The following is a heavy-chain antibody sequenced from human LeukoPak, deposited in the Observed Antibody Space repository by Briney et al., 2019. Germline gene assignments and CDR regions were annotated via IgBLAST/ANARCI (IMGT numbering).Heavy chain of an antibody. D-gene: IGHD2-2*01. CDR3: AKRRLRVVRGSAFDI. CDR2: ISGSGGST. CDR1: GFTFSSYA. V-gene: IGHV3-23*01. J-gene: IGHJ3*02. Sequence: GGSLRLSCAASGFTFSSYAMSWVRQAPGKGLEWVSAISGSGGSTYYADSVKGRFTISRDNSKNTLYLQMNSLRADDTAVYYCAKRRLRVVRGSAFDIWGEGTMVTVSS.